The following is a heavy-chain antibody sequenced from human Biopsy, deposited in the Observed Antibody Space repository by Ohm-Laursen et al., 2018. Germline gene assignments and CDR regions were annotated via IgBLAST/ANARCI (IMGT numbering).Heavy chain of an antibody. J-gene: IGHJ5*02. Sequence: SLRLSCLASGSTFSSHAMSWARQAPGKGLECASVINGSGGSTYYADPVKGRFTISRDNSKNTLYLQMNSLRAEDTAMYYCARDLYDFCGGCPFDPWGQGTLVTVS. V-gene: IGHV3-23*01. CDR3: ARDLYDFCGGCPFDP. CDR2: INGSGGST. D-gene: IGHD3-3*01. CDR1: GSTFSSHA.